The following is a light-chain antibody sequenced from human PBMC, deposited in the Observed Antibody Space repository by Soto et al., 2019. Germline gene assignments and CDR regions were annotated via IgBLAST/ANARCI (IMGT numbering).Light chain of an antibody. CDR1: KLGNKY. CDR2: QDI. Sequence: SYELTQPPSVSVSPGQTASITCSGDKLGNKYACWYQQKPGQSPVLVIYQDIKRPSGIPERFSGSNSGNTATLTISGTQAMDEADYYCQAWDSSTVVFGGGTKLNVL. CDR3: QAWDSSTVV. J-gene: IGLJ2*01. V-gene: IGLV3-1*01.